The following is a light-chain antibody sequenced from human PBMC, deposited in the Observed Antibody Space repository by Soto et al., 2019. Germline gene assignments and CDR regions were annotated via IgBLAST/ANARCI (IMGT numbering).Light chain of an antibody. CDR1: SSNIGSNY. J-gene: IGLJ1*01. CDR3: AAWDDSLSGSFV. V-gene: IGLV1-47*01. CDR2: RDN. Sequence: QSVLTQPPSASGTPGQRVTMSCSVSSSNIGSNYVYWYQQLPGTAPKLLIYRDNQRPSGVPDRFSGSKSGTSASLAISALRSEDEADYYCAAWDDSLSGSFVFGTGTKVTVL.